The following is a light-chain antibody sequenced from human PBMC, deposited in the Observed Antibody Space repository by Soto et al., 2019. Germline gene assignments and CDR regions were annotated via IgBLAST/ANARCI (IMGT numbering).Light chain of an antibody. CDR1: QSVSSY. J-gene: IGKJ5*01. CDR2: DAS. Sequence: EIVLTQSPATLSLSPGERATLSCRASQSVSSYLAWYQQKPGQAPRLLMYDASNRATGIPARFSGSGSGTDFTLTISSLEPEDFAVYYCQQRSNWPPITFGQGTRL. V-gene: IGKV3-11*01. CDR3: QQRSNWPPIT.